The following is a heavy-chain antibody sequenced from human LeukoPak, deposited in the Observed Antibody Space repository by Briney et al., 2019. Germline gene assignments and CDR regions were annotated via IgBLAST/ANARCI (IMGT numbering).Heavy chain of an antibody. CDR3: ARDRYCSGGSCYFSPYYYYGMDV. Sequence: ASVKVSCKASGYTFTSYGISWVRQAPGQGLEWMGWISAYNGNTNYAQKLQGRVTMTTDTSTSTAYMELRSLRSDDTAVYYCARDRYCSGGSCYFSPYYYYGMDVWGQGTTVTVSS. V-gene: IGHV1-18*01. CDR2: ISAYNGNT. D-gene: IGHD2-15*01. J-gene: IGHJ6*02. CDR1: GYTFTSYG.